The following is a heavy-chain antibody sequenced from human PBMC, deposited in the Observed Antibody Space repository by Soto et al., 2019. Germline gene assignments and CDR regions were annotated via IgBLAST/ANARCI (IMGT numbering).Heavy chain of an antibody. CDR3: ARSLGCSSYFSPDY. V-gene: IGHV3-30*03. CDR1: GFPFGGYG. J-gene: IGHJ4*02. CDR2: LANDGSYQ. Sequence: QVQLVESGGGVVQPGGSLRLSCEASGFPFGGYGMHWVRQSPGEGLEWVAVLANDGSYQYYADSMKGRFTISRDNSKNTLYLQMDSRRPGDTAVYYCARSLGCSSYFSPDYWGQGTRVTVSS. D-gene: IGHD5-18*01.